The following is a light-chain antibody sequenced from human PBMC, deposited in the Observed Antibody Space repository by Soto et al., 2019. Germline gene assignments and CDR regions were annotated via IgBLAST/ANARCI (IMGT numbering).Light chain of an antibody. J-gene: IGKJ1*01. Sequence: DIQMTQSPSTLSASVGDRVTITCRASQSISDWLAWYQQKPGKVPQLLIYGASRLESGVPSRLSGRGSGTEFTLTIGGLQPDDFATYYCQHYNAFPWPFGQGTKVEIK. CDR1: QSISDW. CDR3: QHYNAFPWP. CDR2: GAS. V-gene: IGKV1-5*01.